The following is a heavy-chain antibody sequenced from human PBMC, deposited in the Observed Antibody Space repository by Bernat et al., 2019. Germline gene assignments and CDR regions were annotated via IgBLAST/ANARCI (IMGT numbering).Heavy chain of an antibody. CDR2: IWHDGSNK. CDR1: GFTFSSYG. CDR3: AGGPYYYGSGSYQRLDY. Sequence: QVQLVESGGGVVQPGRSLRLSCAASGFTFSSYGMHWVRQAPGKGLEWVAVIWHDGSNKYYADSVKGRFTISRDNSKNTLYLQMNSLRAEDTAVYYCAGGPYYYGSGSYQRLDYWGQGTLVTVSS. D-gene: IGHD3-10*01. V-gene: IGHV3-33*01. J-gene: IGHJ4*02.